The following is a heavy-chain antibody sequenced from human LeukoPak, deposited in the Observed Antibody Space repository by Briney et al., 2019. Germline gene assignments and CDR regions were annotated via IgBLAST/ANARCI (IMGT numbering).Heavy chain of an antibody. CDR1: GFTFSSYA. V-gene: IGHV3-23*01. CDR2: ISGSGGST. Sequence: GGSLRLSCAASGFTFSSYAMSWVRQAPGKGLEWVSSISGSGGSTYYADSVKGRFTISRDNSKNTLYLQMNSLRAEDTAVYYCAKDRGQSSGWYPWGQGTLVTVSS. D-gene: IGHD6-19*01. J-gene: IGHJ5*02. CDR3: AKDRGQSSGWYP.